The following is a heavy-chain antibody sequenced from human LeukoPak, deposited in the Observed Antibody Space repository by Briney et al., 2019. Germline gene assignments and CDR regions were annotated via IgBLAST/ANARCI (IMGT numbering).Heavy chain of an antibody. D-gene: IGHD4-11*01. J-gene: IGHJ4*02. CDR3: ASHYSNYEGYFDY. Sequence: GGSLRLSCAASGFTFSSYWMSWVRQAPGKGLEWVANIKQDGSEKYYVDSVKGRFTISRDNAKNSLYLQMDSLRAEDTAVYYCASHYSNYEGYFDYWSQGTLVTVSS. CDR1: GFTFSSYW. V-gene: IGHV3-7*01. CDR2: IKQDGSEK.